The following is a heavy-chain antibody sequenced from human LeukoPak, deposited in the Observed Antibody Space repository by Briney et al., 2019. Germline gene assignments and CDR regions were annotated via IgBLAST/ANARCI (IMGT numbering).Heavy chain of an antibody. CDR2: ISAYNGNT. CDR1: GYTFSSYG. J-gene: IGHJ3*01. Sequence: GASVKVSCKASGYTFSSYGIIWVRQAPGQGLEWMGWISAYNGNTNYAQKLQGRLTMTTDTSTSTAYMELRSLRSDDTAVYYCARDNLAAAGDDNFDFWGQGTMVTVSS. D-gene: IGHD6-13*01. CDR3: ARDNLAAAGDDNFDF. V-gene: IGHV1-18*01.